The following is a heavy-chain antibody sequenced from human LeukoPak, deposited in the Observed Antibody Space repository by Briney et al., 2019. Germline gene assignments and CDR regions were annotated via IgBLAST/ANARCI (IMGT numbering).Heavy chain of an antibody. V-gene: IGHV1-18*01. D-gene: IGHD3-16*02. J-gene: IGHJ4*02. CDR2: ISPYNGNT. CDR3: ARELPVWGSYRYFGY. Sequence: ASVKVSCKASGYAFTNYVISWVRQAPGQGLEWMGWISPYNGNTDYEEKLQDRVTMTADTSTSTVYMELQSLRSDDTAVYYCARELPVWGSYRYFGYWGQGTVVTVSS. CDR1: GYAFTNYV.